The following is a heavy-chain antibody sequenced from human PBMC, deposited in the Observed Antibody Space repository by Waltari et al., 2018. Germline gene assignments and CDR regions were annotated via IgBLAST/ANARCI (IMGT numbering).Heavy chain of an antibody. J-gene: IGHJ4*02. CDR2: IYTSGST. D-gene: IGHD4-17*01. CDR1: GGSISRYY. CDR3: ATGEDYGDYEAFDY. V-gene: IGHV4-4*07. Sequence: QVQLQESGTGLVKPSETLSVTCTVSGGSISRYYWSWIRQPAGTGRGWIGLIYTSGSTNYNPSLKSRVTMSVDTSKNQFSLKLSSVTAADTAVYYCATGEDYGDYEAFDYWGQGTLVTVSS.